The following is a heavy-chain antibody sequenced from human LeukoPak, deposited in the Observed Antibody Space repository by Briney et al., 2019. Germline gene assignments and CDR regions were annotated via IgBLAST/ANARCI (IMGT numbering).Heavy chain of an antibody. V-gene: IGHV1-58*01. CDR3: AADLSDPRRGASYLDS. CDR2: IIVGTGAT. D-gene: IGHD1-1*01. J-gene: IGHJ4*02. CDR1: GITSTNFA. Sequence: SVKVSCKASGITSTNFAVQWVRQARGQRLEWIGWIIVGTGATKCAQDFQHRVTITRDMSTRTLYMELTSLRSEDTAVYYCAADLSDPRRGASYLDSWGQGTLVTVPS.